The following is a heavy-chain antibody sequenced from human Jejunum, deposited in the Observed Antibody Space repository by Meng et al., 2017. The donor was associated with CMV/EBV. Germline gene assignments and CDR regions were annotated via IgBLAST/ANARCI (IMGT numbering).Heavy chain of an antibody. CDR2: ISHNGKT. Sequence: QVQLVQSGGEVKKSGASVRVSCKAPDYTFTAHGISWVRQAPGQGPEWMGWISHNGKTNYTQKFQGRVTMTTDTSTNTAYMELRSLRSDDTAVYFCARPMTYCNDGTCYPRGVDYWGQGTLVTVSS. CDR1: DYTFTAHG. V-gene: IGHV1-18*01. CDR3: ARPMTYCNDGTCYPRGVDY. D-gene: IGHD2-15*01. J-gene: IGHJ4*02.